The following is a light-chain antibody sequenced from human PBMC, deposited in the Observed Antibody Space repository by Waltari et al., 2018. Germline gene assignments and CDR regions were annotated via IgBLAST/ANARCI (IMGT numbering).Light chain of an antibody. J-gene: IGLJ1*01. V-gene: IGLV2-23*02. CDR3: CSYAGRGTYV. CDR1: TSDAGNYDL. CDR2: EVI. Sequence: QSALTQPAPVSGTPGQSITISCTGTTSDAGNYDLVPWYQQHPGKAPNLLICEVIKRPSGVSSRFSGYKSGNTASLTISGLQAEDEADYYCCSYAGRGTYVFGSGTKVTV.